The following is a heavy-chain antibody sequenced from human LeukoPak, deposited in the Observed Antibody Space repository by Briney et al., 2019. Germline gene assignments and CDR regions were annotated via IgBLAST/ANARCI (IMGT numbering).Heavy chain of an antibody. V-gene: IGHV1-69*06. CDR1: GYTFTSYY. D-gene: IGHD5-24*01. Sequence: VASVKVSCKASGYTFTSYYMHWVRQTPGQGLEWMGGIIPIFGTANYAQKFQGRVTITADKSTSTAYMELSSLRSEDTAVYYCARDLGSRDGYNPPNLFDNWGQGTLVTVSS. CDR2: IIPIFGTA. J-gene: IGHJ4*02. CDR3: ARDLGSRDGYNPPNLFDN.